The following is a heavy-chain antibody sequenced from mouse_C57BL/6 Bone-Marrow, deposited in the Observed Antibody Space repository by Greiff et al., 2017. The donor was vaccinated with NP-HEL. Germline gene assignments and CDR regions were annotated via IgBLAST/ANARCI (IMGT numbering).Heavy chain of an antibody. J-gene: IGHJ3*01. CDR1: GFTFSDYY. CDR3: ARPPFAY. CDR2: ISNGGGST. Sequence: DVMLVESGGGLVQPGGSLKLSCAASGFTFSDYYMYWVRQTPEKRLEWVAYISNGGGSTYYPDTVKGRFTISRDNAKNTLYLQMSRLKSEDTAMYYCARPPFAYWGQGTLVTVSA. V-gene: IGHV5-12*01.